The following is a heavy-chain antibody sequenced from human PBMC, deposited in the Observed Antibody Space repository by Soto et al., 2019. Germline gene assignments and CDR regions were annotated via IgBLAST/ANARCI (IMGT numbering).Heavy chain of an antibody. V-gene: IGHV3-30*18. CDR2: ISYDGRDT. Sequence: QAQLVESGGGVVQPGRSLRLSCEASGFTLSNYAMHWVRQAPGKGLQWVAVISYDGRDTHYADPVKGRFTISRDNSNSTVWLQMSSLRSDDTAVYYCVKDHHRDYANYLEVWGQGTLVAVSS. CDR3: VKDHHRDYANYLEV. D-gene: IGHD4-17*01. J-gene: IGHJ4*02. CDR1: GFTLSNYA.